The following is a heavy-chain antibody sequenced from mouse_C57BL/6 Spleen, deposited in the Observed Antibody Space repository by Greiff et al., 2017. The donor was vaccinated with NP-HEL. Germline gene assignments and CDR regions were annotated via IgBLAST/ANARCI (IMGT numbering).Heavy chain of an antibody. CDR3: VRHKGGNAMDY. CDR2: IRSKSNNYAT. J-gene: IGHJ4*01. CDR1: GFSFNTYA. V-gene: IGHV10-1*01. Sequence: GGGLVQPKGSLTLSCAASGFSFNTYAMNWVRQAPGKGLEWVARIRSKSNNYATYYADSVKDRFTISRDDSESMLYLQMNNLKTEDTAMYYCVRHKGGNAMDYWGQGTSVTVSS.